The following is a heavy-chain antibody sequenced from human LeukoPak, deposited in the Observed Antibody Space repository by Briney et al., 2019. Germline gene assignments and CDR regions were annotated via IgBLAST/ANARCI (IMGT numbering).Heavy chain of an antibody. V-gene: IGHV1-46*01. CDR2: INPSGGST. Sequence: ASVKVSCKASGYTFTSYYMHWVRQATGQGLEWMGIINPSGGSTSYAQKFQGRVTMTRDMSTSTVYMELSSLRSEDTAVYYCARAGQVGHYYDSSGLDYWGQGTLVTVSS. CDR3: ARAGQVGHYYDSSGLDY. D-gene: IGHD3-22*01. CDR1: GYTFTSYY. J-gene: IGHJ4*02.